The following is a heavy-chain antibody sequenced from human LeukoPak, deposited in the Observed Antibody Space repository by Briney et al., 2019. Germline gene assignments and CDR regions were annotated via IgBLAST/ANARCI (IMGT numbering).Heavy chain of an antibody. J-gene: IGHJ6*02. D-gene: IGHD6-6*01. Sequence: PGGSLRLSCAASGFTFSSYAMHWVRQAPGKGLEWVAVISYDGSNKYYADSVKGRFTISRDNSKNTLYLQMNSLRAEDTAVYYCAKEISSSSGFLIGYYYYGMDVWGQGTTVTVSS. CDR3: AKEISSSSGFLIGYYYYGMDV. CDR2: ISYDGSNK. V-gene: IGHV3-30-3*01. CDR1: GFTFSSYA.